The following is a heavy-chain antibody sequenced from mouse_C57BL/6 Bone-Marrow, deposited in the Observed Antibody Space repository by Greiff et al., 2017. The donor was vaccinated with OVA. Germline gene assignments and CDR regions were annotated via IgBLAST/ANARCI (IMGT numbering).Heavy chain of an antibody. D-gene: IGHD4-1*01. V-gene: IGHV5-16*01. CDR2: INYDGSST. CDR1: GFTFSDYY. Sequence: EVKVEESEGGLVQPGSSMKLSCTASGFTFSDYYMAWVRQVPEKGLEWVANINYDGSSTYYLDSLKSRFIISRDNAKNILYLQMSSLKSEDTATYYCAREGDWAHFDYWGQGTTLTVSS. CDR3: AREGDWAHFDY. J-gene: IGHJ2*01.